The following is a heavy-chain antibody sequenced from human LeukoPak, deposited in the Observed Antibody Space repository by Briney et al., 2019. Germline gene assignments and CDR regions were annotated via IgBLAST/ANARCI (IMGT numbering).Heavy chain of an antibody. D-gene: IGHD5-18*01. J-gene: IGHJ4*02. Sequence: GRSLRLSCAASGFTFDDYAMHWVRQAPGEGLEWVSGISWNSGSIGYADSVKGRFTISRDNAKNSLYLQMNSLRAEDTALYYCAKDIGGLWLQRVFGYWGQGTLVTVSS. CDR3: AKDIGGLWLQRVFGY. CDR2: ISWNSGSI. V-gene: IGHV3-9*01. CDR1: GFTFDDYA.